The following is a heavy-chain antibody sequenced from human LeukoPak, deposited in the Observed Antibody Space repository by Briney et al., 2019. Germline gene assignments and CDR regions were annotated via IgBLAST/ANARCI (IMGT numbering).Heavy chain of an antibody. CDR1: GGSISSSSYY. D-gene: IGHD5-12*01. CDR3: ARHLRGYDPHDYYYYGMDV. Sequence: PSETLSLTCTVSGGSISSSSYYWGWIRQPPGKGLEWIGSIYYSGSTYYNPSLKSRVTISVDTSKNQFSLKLSSVTAADTAVYYCARHLRGYDPHDYYYYGMDVWGQGTTVTVSS. V-gene: IGHV4-39*01. J-gene: IGHJ6*02. CDR2: IYYSGST.